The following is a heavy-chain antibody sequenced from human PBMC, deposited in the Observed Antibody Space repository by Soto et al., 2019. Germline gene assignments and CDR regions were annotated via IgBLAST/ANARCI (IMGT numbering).Heavy chain of an antibody. V-gene: IGHV1-8*01. CDR2: MNPNSGNT. Sequence: QVQLVQSGAEVKKPGASVKVSCKASGYTFTSYDINWVRQATGQGLEWMGWMNPNSGNTGYAQKLQGRVNMTRNTSISTADMQLRSLRSEDKAVYYCARTLYGDNVDYWGQGTLVTVSS. D-gene: IGHD4-17*01. CDR3: ARTLYGDNVDY. J-gene: IGHJ4*02. CDR1: GYTFTSYD.